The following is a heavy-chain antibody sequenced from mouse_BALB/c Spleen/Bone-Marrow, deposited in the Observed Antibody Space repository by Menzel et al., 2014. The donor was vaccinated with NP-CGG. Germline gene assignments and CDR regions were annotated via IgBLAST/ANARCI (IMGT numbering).Heavy chain of an antibody. Sequence: DVQLQESGAELVEPGASVKLSCSASGFNIKDTYMHWVKQRPEQGLEWIGRIDPANGNTKYDPKFQDKATITADTSSNTVDLQLSSLTFEDTAVYYCARQEFAIYWYFDVWGAGTTVTVSS. V-gene: IGHV14-3*02. CDR2: IDPANGNT. CDR1: GFNIKDTY. CDR3: ARQEFAIYWYFDV. D-gene: IGHD1-3*01. J-gene: IGHJ1*01.